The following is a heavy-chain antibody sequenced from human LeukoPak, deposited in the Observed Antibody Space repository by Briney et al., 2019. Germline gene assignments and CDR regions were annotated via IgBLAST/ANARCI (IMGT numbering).Heavy chain of an antibody. CDR1: RYTLTELS. D-gene: IGHD3-10*01. CDR3: ATSERITMVRPLPFDP. J-gene: IGHJ5*02. Sequence: ASVKVSCKVSRYTLTELSMHWVRQAPGKGLEWMGGFDPEDGETIYAQKFQGRVTMTEDTSTDTAYMELSSLRSEDTAVYYCATSERITMVRPLPFDPWGQGTLVTVSS. CDR2: FDPEDGET. V-gene: IGHV1-24*01.